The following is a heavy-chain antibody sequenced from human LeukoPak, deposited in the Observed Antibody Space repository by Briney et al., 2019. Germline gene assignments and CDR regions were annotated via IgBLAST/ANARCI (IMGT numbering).Heavy chain of an antibody. V-gene: IGHV4-59*01. CDR1: GASISTYY. D-gene: IGHD5-12*01. CDR3: ARAGGSWSFDY. J-gene: IGHJ4*02. CDR2: LYFGGRT. Sequence: PSETLALTCSVSGASISTYYWSWIRQPPGKGLEWIGYLYFGGRTNYNPSLKSRVTISPDTSTNQFSLKLNSVTAADTAVYYCARAGGSWSFDYLGQGTLVTVSS.